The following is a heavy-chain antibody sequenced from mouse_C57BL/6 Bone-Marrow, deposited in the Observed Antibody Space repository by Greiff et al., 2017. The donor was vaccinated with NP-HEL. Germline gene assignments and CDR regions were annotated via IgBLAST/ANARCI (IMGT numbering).Heavy chain of an antibody. V-gene: IGHV5-4*01. CDR1: GFTFSSYA. J-gene: IGHJ2*01. CDR2: ISDGGSYT. Sequence: EVKVVESGGGLVKPGGSLKLSCAASGFTFSSYAMSWVRQTPEKRLEWVATISDGGSYTYYPDNVKGRFTISRDNAKNNLYLQMSHLKSEDTAMYYCARDDGPYYFYYWGQGTTLTVSS. D-gene: IGHD2-3*01. CDR3: ARDDGPYYFYY.